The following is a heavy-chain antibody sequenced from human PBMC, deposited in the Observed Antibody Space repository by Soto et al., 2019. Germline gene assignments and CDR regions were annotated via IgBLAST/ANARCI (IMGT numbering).Heavy chain of an antibody. D-gene: IGHD6-13*01. CDR3: ARGVVAAAGTHYYGMDV. J-gene: IGHJ6*02. V-gene: IGHV1-18*01. Sequence: ASVKVSCKASGYTFTSYGISWVRQAPGQGLEWMGWISAYNGNTNYAQKLQGRVTMTTDTPTSTAYMELRSLRSDDTAVYYCARGVVAAAGTHYYGMDVWGQGTTVTVSS. CDR1: GYTFTSYG. CDR2: ISAYNGNT.